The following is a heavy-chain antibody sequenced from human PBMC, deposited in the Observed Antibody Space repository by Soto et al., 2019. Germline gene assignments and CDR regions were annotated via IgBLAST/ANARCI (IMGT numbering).Heavy chain of an antibody. CDR2: IKQDGSEK. J-gene: IGHJ4*02. D-gene: IGHD5-18*01. Sequence: GGSLRLSCAASGFTFSSYWMSWVRQAPGKGLEWVANIKQDGSEKYYADSVTGRFTISRDNSRNTLYLQMNSLRAEDTAVYYCARGDGYIYGNTFDSWGQGTLVTVSS. CDR1: GFTFSSYW. V-gene: IGHV3-7*01. CDR3: ARGDGYIYGNTFDS.